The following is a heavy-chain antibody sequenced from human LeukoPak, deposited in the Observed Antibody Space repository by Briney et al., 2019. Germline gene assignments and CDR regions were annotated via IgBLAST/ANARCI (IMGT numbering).Heavy chain of an antibody. CDR2: IVVGSGNT. D-gene: IGHD2-2*01. Sequence: SVKVSCKASGFTFTSSAMQWVRQARGQRLEWIGWIVVGSGNTNYAQKFHERVTITRDMSTNTAYMELSSLRSEDTAVYYCARDSRIVVVPAAPLGWFDPWGQGTLVTVSS. CDR3: ARDSRIVVVPAAPLGWFDP. CDR1: GFTFTSSA. J-gene: IGHJ5*02. V-gene: IGHV1-58*02.